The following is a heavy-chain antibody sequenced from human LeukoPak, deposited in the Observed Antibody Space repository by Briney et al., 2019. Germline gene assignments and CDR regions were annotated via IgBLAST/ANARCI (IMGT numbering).Heavy chain of an antibody. J-gene: IGHJ3*02. Sequence: SETLSLTCTVSGGSISSYYWSWIRQPPGKGLEWIGYIYYSGSTNYNPSLKSRVTISVGTSKNPFSLELSSVTAADTAVYYCARASFGDEPWWSDAFDIWGQGTMVTVSS. CDR2: IYYSGST. CDR3: ARASFGDEPWWSDAFDI. CDR1: GGSISSYY. V-gene: IGHV4-59*12. D-gene: IGHD2-8*02.